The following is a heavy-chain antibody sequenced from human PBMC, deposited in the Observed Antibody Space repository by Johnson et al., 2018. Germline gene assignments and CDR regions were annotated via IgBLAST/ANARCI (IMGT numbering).Heavy chain of an antibody. Sequence: VQLVESGAEVKKPGESLKISCKGSGYSFTSYWIGWVRQMPGKGLEWMGIIYPGDSDTRYSPSFQGQFTISADKSISTAYLQWSSLKASDPSMYYCERQTTAIDAFDIWGQGTMVTVSS. V-gene: IGHV5-51*01. CDR1: GYSFTSYW. CDR2: IYPGDSDT. CDR3: ERQTTAIDAFDI. D-gene: IGHD4-17*01. J-gene: IGHJ3*02.